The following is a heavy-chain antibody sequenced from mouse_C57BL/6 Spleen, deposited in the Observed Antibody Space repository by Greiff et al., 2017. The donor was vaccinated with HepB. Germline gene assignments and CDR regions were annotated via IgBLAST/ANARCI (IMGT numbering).Heavy chain of an antibody. Sequence: VQLQQSGPELVKPGASVKISCKASGYAFSSSWMNWVKQRPGKGLEWIGRIYPGDGDTNYNGKFKGKATLTADKSSSTAYMQLSSRTSEDSAVYFCARDGDYYVGFAYWGQETLVTVSA. CDR2: IYPGDGDT. CDR3: ARDGDYYVGFAY. CDR1: GYAFSSSW. V-gene: IGHV1-82*01. D-gene: IGHD1-1*01. J-gene: IGHJ3*01.